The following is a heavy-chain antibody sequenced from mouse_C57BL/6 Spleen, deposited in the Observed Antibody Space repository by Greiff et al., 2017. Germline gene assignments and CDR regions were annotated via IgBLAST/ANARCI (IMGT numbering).Heavy chain of an antibody. J-gene: IGHJ3*01. CDR3: AREKDYAWFAY. Sequence: QVQLQQPWAELVKPGASVKLSCKASGYTFTSYWMHWVKQRPGQGLEWIGMIHPNSGSTNYNEKFKSKATLTVDKSSSTAYMQLSSLTSEDSAVYYCAREKDYAWFAYWGQGTLVTVSA. D-gene: IGHD2-4*01. V-gene: IGHV1-64*01. CDR1: GYTFTSYW. CDR2: IHPNSGST.